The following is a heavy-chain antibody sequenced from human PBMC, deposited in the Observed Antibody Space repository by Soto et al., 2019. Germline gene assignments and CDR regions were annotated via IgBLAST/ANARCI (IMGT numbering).Heavy chain of an antibody. J-gene: IGHJ4*02. D-gene: IGHD3-16*01. CDR2: INPNSGGT. CDR1: GYTFSDYY. Sequence: ASLKVSCKASGYTFSDYYIHWVRQAPGQGLEWMGWINPNSGGTKYAPKFQGGVTMTRDTSITTAYMELSRLRSGDTAVYYCAREPATAKPEGVDFWGQGTLVTVSS. CDR3: AREPATAKPEGVDF. V-gene: IGHV1-2*02.